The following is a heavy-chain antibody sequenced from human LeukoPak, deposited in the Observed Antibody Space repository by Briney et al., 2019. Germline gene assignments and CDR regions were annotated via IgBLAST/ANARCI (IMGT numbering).Heavy chain of an antibody. J-gene: IGHJ4*02. CDR3: VRDLSGIITTSRGDDY. Sequence: ASVKVSCKASGYTFTGYYMHWVRQAPGQGLEWMGRINPNNGDTNYAQKFQGRVTMTRDTSINIAYMELSRLRSDDTAMYYCVRDLSGIITTSRGDDYWGQGILVTVSS. V-gene: IGHV1-2*06. CDR1: GYTFTGYY. D-gene: IGHD1-14*01. CDR2: INPNNGDT.